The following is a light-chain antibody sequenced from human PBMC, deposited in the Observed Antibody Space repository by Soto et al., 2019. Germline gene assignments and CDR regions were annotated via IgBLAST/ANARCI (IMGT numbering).Light chain of an antibody. CDR1: QGISSS. CDR2: DAY. Sequence: DIQLTQSPSFLSASVGDRVTITCRASQGISSSLAWYQHKPGKAPKLVIYDAYNLETGVPSTFSGSGYGTDFTFIISSLRPEDIATYYCQKSDHLPLFGPGTQVDIK. J-gene: IGKJ3*01. V-gene: IGKV1-33*01. CDR3: QKSDHLPL.